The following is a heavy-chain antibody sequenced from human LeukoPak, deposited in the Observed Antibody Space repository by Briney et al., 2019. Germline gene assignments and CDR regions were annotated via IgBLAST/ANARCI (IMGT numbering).Heavy chain of an antibody. CDR3: ASGDGYLQPY. D-gene: IGHD2-21*01. J-gene: IGHJ4*02. V-gene: IGHV3-53*01. CDR1: GCIVSGKF. Sequence: GGSLRLSCAASGCIVSGKFMSWVRQAPGKGLEWVSIIHYDGKIRYAGSVGGRFTIYRDDSENTLFLQMNSLRVDDTAVYFCASGDGYLQPYWGQGTLVTVSS. CDR2: IHYDGKI.